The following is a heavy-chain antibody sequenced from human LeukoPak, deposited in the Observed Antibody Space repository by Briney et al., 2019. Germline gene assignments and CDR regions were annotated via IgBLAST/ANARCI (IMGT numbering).Heavy chain of an antibody. CDR1: GFTFSSYG. J-gene: IGHJ5*02. CDR3: AKDLVVVPAAMGGGLDP. V-gene: IGHV3-30*18. CDR2: ISYDGSNK. D-gene: IGHD2-2*01. Sequence: GGSLRLSCAASGFTFSSYGMHWVRQAPGKGLEWVAVISYDGSNKYYADSVKGRFTISRDNSKNTLYLQMNSLRAEDTAVYYCAKDLVVVPAAMGGGLDPWGQGTLVTVSS.